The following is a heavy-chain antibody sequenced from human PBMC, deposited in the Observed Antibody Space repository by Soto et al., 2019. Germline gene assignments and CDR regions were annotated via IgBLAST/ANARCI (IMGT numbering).Heavy chain of an antibody. CDR2: IYYLGST. D-gene: IGHD3-10*01. Sequence: SETLSLTCSVSGGSMSEYFWSWIRQSPGKGLEWIGYIYYLGSTDYNPSLKSRVTISADTSKRQFSLRLTSVTAADTAVYYCARDGYDGSGSPYPAYWGPGTQVTVSS. CDR3: ARDGYDGSGSPYPAY. V-gene: IGHV4-59*01. CDR1: GGSMSEYF. J-gene: IGHJ4*02.